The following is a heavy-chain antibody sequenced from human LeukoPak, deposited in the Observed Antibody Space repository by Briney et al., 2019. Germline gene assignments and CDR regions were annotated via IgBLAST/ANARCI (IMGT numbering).Heavy chain of an antibody. CDR1: GGTFSTYA. CDR3: ASPPSGDGGSFEY. CDR2: IVPMFNTT. J-gene: IGHJ4*02. Sequence: SVKVSCKASGGTFSTYAISWVRQAPGQGLEWMGGIVPMFNTTNYAQKFQGRVTITADESTSTAYMELSSLRSDDTAVYYCASPPSGDGGSFEYWGQGTLVTVSS. V-gene: IGHV1-69*13. D-gene: IGHD3-10*01.